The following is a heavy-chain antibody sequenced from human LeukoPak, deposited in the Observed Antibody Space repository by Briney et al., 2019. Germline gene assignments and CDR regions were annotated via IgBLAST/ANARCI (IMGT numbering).Heavy chain of an antibody. V-gene: IGHV3-21*01. J-gene: IGHJ4*02. CDR3: ARPLGYCTSGSCFPDY. CDR1: GFTFSSYS. Sequence: GESLRLSCAASGFTFSSYSMNWVRQAPGKGLKWVSSISGSSSNIYYADSVKGRFTISRDNAKNSLYLQMNSLRAEDTAVYYCARPLGYCTSGSCFPDYWGQGTLVTVSS. D-gene: IGHD2-15*01. CDR2: ISGSSSNI.